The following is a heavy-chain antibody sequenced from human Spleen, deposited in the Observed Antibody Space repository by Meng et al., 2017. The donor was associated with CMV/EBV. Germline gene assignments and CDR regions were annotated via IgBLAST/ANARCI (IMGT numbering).Heavy chain of an antibody. Sequence: TASGGYITSSSYYWGWIRQPPGKGLEWIGSIYYSGSTYYNPSLKSRVTISVDTSKNQFSLKLSSVTAADTAVYYCARDTPYGAAQDYWGQGTLVTVSS. CDR2: IYYSGST. V-gene: IGHV4-39*07. D-gene: IGHD6-6*01. J-gene: IGHJ4*02. CDR3: ARDTPYGAAQDY. CDR1: GGYITSSSYY.